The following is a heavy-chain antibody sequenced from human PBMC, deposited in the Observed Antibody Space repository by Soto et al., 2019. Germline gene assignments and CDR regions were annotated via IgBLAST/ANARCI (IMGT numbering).Heavy chain of an antibody. Sequence: ASVKVSCKASGYTFTGYYIHWVRQAPGQGLEWMGWINPNSGGTNYAQKFQGRVTMTRDTSISTAYMELSRLRSDDTAAYYCARSRWLQIYDYWGQGTLVTVSS. J-gene: IGHJ4*02. V-gene: IGHV1-2*02. CDR2: INPNSGGT. CDR3: ARSRWLQIYDY. CDR1: GYTFTGYY. D-gene: IGHD5-12*01.